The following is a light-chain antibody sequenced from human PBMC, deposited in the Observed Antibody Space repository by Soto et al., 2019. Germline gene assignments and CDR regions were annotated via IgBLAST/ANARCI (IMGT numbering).Light chain of an antibody. CDR3: QQRSNWPT. CDR1: QSISFY. J-gene: IGKJ5*01. CDR2: EAS. Sequence: EIVLTQSPATLSLSPGERATLSCRASQSISFYLTWYQHKPGQAPRLLIYEASNRATGIPARFSGSGYGTDFTLTISSLEPEDFAVYYCQQRSNWPTFGQGTRLEIK. V-gene: IGKV3-11*01.